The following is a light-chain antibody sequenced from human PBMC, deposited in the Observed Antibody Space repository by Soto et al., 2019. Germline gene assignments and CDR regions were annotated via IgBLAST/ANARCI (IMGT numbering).Light chain of an antibody. CDR1: QSVSSN. CDR3: QQYGSSPRT. CDR2: GAS. V-gene: IGKV3-20*01. J-gene: IGKJ1*01. Sequence: EIVMTQSPATLSVSPGESATLSCRASQSVSSNLVWYQQKPGQPPRLLIYGASTRAAGFPDRFSGSGSGTDFTLTISRLEPEDFAVYYCQQYGSSPRTFGQGTKVDIK.